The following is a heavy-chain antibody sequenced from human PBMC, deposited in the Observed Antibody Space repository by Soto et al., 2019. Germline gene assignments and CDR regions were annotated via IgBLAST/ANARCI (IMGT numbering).Heavy chain of an antibody. CDR1: GFSFSDSI. J-gene: IGHJ3*02. CDR3: ERGLIKYAGGAFDI. V-gene: IGHV3-33*01. CDR2: ISSAHTNE. Sequence: QVQLEESAGGVVQPGTSLKLSCTASGFSFSDSIIHWLRQAPGRGLEWVAVISSAHTNEAYAHSVRDRFIISRDNSMSTLFLQMNSLRAEDTAIYYSERGLIKYAGGAFDIWGQGTTVTVS. D-gene: IGHD3-10*01.